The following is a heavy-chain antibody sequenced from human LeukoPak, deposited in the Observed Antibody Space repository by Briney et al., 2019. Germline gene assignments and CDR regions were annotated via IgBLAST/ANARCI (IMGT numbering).Heavy chain of an antibody. CDR2: IHYGST. CDR3: ARGYGYNSEY. CDR1: GDAISGFY. Sequence: SETLSLTCTVSGDAISGFYWNWIRQPPGKALEWIGCIHYGSTEYTPSTESRVTISVDTSKNQFSLKLTSVTAADTAVYYCARGYGYNSEYWGQGIVVTVSP. V-gene: IGHV4-59*13. J-gene: IGHJ4*02. D-gene: IGHD5-24*01.